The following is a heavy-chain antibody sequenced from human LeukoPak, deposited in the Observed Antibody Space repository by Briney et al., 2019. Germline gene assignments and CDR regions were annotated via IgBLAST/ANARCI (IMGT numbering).Heavy chain of an antibody. CDR1: GFSLNNGGVG. D-gene: IGHD4-17*01. J-gene: IGHJ4*02. V-gene: IGHV2-5*01. Sequence: SGPTLVNPTQTLTPTCTFSGFSLNNGGVGVGWIRQPPGKALEWLALIYWNDDKRYRPSLKTRLTITKDTSKNQVVLRMTNMDPVDTATYFCAHGLDYGDYFDYWGQGTLVTVSS. CDR3: AHGLDYGDYFDY. CDR2: IYWNDDK.